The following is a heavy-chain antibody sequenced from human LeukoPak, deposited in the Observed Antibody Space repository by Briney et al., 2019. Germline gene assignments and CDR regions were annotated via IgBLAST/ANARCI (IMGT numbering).Heavy chain of an antibody. J-gene: IGHJ4*02. CDR3: AREEIDSSGSPCDY. CDR2: IYYSGST. D-gene: IGHD6-19*01. Sequence: PSETLSLTCTVSGGSISSSSYYWGWIRQPPGKGLEWIGSIYYSGSTYYNPSLKSRVTISVDTSKNQFSLKLSSVTAADTAVYYCAREEIDSSGSPCDYWGQGTLVTVSS. V-gene: IGHV4-39*01. CDR1: GGSISSSSYY.